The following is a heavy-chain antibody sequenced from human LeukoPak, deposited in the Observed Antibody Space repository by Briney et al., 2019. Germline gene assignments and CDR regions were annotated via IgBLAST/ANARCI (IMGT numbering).Heavy chain of an antibody. J-gene: IGHJ3*02. Sequence: ASVKVSCKASGGTFSSYAISWVRQAPGQGLEWMGGIIPIFGTANYAQKFQGRVTITADESTSTAYMELSSLRSEDTAVYYCARDLSRGYCSSTSCYKYAFDIWGQGTMVTVSS. CDR1: GGTFSSYA. V-gene: IGHV1-69*13. CDR3: ARDLSRGYCSSTSCYKYAFDI. CDR2: IIPIFGTA. D-gene: IGHD2-2*02.